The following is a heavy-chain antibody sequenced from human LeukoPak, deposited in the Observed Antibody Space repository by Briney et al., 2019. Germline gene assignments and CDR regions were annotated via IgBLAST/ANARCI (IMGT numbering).Heavy chain of an antibody. D-gene: IGHD6-13*01. V-gene: IGHV4-34*01. J-gene: IGHJ4*02. CDR1: GGSFSGYY. Sequence: SETLSLTCAVYGGSFSGYYWSWIRQPPGKGLEWIGEINHSGSTNYTPSLKSRVTISVDTSKNQFSLKLSSVTAADTAVYYCASRITNSSSWYFDYWGQGTLVTVSS. CDR3: ASRITNSSSWYFDY. CDR2: INHSGST.